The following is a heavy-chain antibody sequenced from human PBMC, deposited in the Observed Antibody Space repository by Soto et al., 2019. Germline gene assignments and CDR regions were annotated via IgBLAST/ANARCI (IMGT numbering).Heavy chain of an antibody. CDR2: IFYSGPT. Sequence: SETLSLTCTVFGDSITGGVHYWRWIRQLPGKGLEWIGYIFYSGPTYYNPSLKSRVAISVDTSKNQFSLKLNSVTAADTAVYYCARNPPPFGYDIYPPEGLDVWGQGTTVTVS. V-gene: IGHV4-31*03. CDR1: GDSITGGVHY. CDR3: ARNPPPFGYDIYPPEGLDV. D-gene: IGHD3-9*01. J-gene: IGHJ6*02.